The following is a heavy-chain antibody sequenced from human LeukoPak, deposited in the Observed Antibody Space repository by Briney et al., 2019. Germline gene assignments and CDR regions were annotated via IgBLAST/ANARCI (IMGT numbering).Heavy chain of an antibody. J-gene: IGHJ4*02. CDR1: GFTFTTYA. D-gene: IGHD5-12*01. Sequence: GGSLRLSCAASGFTFTTYAMSWVRQAPGKGLEWVSAITGSGDYTDYADSVKGRFTISRDSATNTLYLQMNSLRPGGTGVYYCARRGPETVATIDYWGQGTPVTVSS. CDR2: ITGSGDYT. CDR3: ARRGPETVATIDY. V-gene: IGHV3-23*01.